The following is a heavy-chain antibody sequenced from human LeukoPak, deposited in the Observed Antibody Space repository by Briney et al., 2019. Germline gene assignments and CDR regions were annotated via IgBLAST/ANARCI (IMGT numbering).Heavy chain of an antibody. CDR2: INPGSGGT. CDR3: ARDRVAITVGQTSPNFDY. D-gene: IGHD3-10*01. J-gene: IGHJ4*02. CDR1: GYTFTGYY. Sequence: ASVKVSCKASGYTFTGYYMHWVRQAPGQGLEWMGWINPGSGGTSYARKFQDRVTMTRDTSISTAYMELSSLRSDDTAVYFCARDRVAITVGQTSPNFDYWGQGTLVTVSS. V-gene: IGHV1-2*02.